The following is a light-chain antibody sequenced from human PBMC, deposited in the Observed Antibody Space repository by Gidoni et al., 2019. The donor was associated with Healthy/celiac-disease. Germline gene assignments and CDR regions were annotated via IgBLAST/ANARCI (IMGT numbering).Light chain of an antibody. CDR3: AAWDDSLNGWV. J-gene: IGLJ3*02. V-gene: IGLV1-44*01. CDR2: SNN. Sequence: QSVLTQPPSASGTPGQRVTISCSGSSSNIGSNTVNWYQQLPGTAPKRLIYSNNQPPSGVPDRFSGSKSGTSASLAISGLQSEDEADYYCAAWDDSLNGWVFGGGTKLTVL. CDR1: SSNIGSNT.